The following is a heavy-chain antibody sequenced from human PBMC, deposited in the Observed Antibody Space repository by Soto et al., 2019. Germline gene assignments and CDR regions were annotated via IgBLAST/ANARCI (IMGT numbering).Heavy chain of an antibody. CDR1: GGSISSYY. D-gene: IGHD3-3*01. J-gene: IGHJ6*03. Sequence: SETLSLTCTVSGGSISSYYWSWIRQPPGKGLEWIGYIYYSGSTNYNPSLKSRVTISVDTSKNQFSLKLSSVTAADTAVYYCARHKYYDFWSGYYIDYYYYYMDVWGKGTTVTVSS. CDR2: IYYSGST. V-gene: IGHV4-59*08. CDR3: ARHKYYDFWSGYYIDYYYYYMDV.